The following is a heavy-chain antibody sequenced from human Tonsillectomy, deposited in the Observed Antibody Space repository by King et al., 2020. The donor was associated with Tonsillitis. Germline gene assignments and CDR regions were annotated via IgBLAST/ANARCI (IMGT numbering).Heavy chain of an antibody. Sequence: QVQLVESGGGLVKPGGSLRLSCAASGFIFTDYYMSWLRRAPGKGLEWVSYISSDTSDTNYADSVKGRFTISRDNAKNSLYLQMNSLRADDTAIYYCASGHTSIGRWGQGALVTVSS. V-gene: IGHV3-11*06. CDR3: ASGHTSIGR. D-gene: IGHD5-18*01. CDR1: GFIFTDYY. J-gene: IGHJ4*02. CDR2: ISSDTSDT.